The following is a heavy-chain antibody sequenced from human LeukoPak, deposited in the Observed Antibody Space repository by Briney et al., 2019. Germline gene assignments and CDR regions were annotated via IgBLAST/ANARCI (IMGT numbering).Heavy chain of an antibody. CDR2: FYYSGRT. Sequence: SETLSLTCTVSGGSISSYYWNWIRQPPGQGLEWMGYFYYSGRTSYNPSLNSRVTISVDTSKNQFSLKLRSVTAADTAVYYCATTVTTPEFVFVLWGRGTLVTVSS. CDR1: GGSISSYY. J-gene: IGHJ2*01. CDR3: ATTVTTPEFVFVL. D-gene: IGHD4-17*01. V-gene: IGHV4-59*08.